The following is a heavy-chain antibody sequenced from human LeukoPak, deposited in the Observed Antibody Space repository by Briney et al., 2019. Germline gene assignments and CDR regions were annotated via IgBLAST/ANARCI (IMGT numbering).Heavy chain of an antibody. CDR2: IKLDGSEE. Sequence: PGGSLRLSCAASGFTFSNYYMKWVRQAHGKGPEWVANIKLDGSEENYVDSVKGRFTISRDNTKNSLYLQMNSLRVEDTAVFYCARDQYDTWSRRGNFDSWGQGTLVIVSS. V-gene: IGHV3-7*03. D-gene: IGHD3-3*01. J-gene: IGHJ4*02. CDR1: GFTFSNYY. CDR3: ARDQYDTWSRRGNFDS.